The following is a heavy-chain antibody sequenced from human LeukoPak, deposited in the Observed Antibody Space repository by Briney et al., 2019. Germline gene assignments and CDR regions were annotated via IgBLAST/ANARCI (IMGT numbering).Heavy chain of an antibody. CDR1: GFTFSSYA. Sequence: QSGGSLRLSCAASGFTFSSYAMHWVRQAPGKGLEWVSYISPSSSTIYYADSVKGRFTISRDNAKNSLSLQMNSLRAEDTAVYYCASSSSLGNWGQGTLVTVSS. D-gene: IGHD6-6*01. CDR2: ISPSSSTI. CDR3: ASSSSLGN. V-gene: IGHV3-48*01. J-gene: IGHJ4*02.